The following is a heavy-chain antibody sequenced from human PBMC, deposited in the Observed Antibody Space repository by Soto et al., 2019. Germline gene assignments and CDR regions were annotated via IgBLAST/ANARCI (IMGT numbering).Heavy chain of an antibody. CDR1: GFTFSSYG. V-gene: IGHV3-30*18. J-gene: IGHJ6*02. CDR2: ISYDGSNK. CDR3: AKDPSDYCSSTSFYSGMDV. Sequence: GGSLRLSCAASGFTFSSYGMHWVRQAPGKGLEWVAVISYDGSNKYYADSVKGRFTISRDNSKNTLYLQMNSLRAEDTAVYYCAKDPSDYCSSTSFYSGMDVWGQGTTVTVSS. D-gene: IGHD2-2*01.